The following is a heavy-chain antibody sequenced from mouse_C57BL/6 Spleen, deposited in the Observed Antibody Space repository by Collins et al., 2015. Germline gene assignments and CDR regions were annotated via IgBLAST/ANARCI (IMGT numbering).Heavy chain of an antibody. CDR3: ARWLLLFYAMDY. CDR2: IHPNSGST. D-gene: IGHD2-3*01. J-gene: IGHJ4*01. CDR1: GYTFTSYW. Sequence: QVQLQQSGAELVKPGTSVKLSCKASGYTFTSYWMHWVKQRPGLGLEWIGMIHPNSGSTNYNEKFKSKATLTVDKSSSTAYMQLSSLTSEDSAVYYCARWLLLFYAMDYWGQGTSVTVSS. V-gene: IGHV1-64*01.